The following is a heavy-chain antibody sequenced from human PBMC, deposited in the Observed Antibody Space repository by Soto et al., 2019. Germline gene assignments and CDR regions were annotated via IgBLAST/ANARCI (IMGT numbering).Heavy chain of an antibody. V-gene: IGHV4-59*01. CDR3: ARVRAVGATPLIPYWFDP. Sequence: SETLCLTWSVSGGSISSYYWSWIRQPPGKGLEWIGYIYYSGSTNYNPSLKSRVTISVDTSKNQFSLKLSSVTAADTAVYYCARVRAVGATPLIPYWFDPWGQGTLVTVSS. J-gene: IGHJ5*02. D-gene: IGHD1-26*01. CDR1: GGSISSYY. CDR2: IYYSGST.